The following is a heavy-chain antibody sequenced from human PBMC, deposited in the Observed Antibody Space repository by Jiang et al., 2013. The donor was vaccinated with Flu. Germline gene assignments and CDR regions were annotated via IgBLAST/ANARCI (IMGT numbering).Heavy chain of an antibody. Sequence: WYNDYAVSVKSRITINPDTSKNQFSLQLNSVTPEDTAVYYCARDLSTAGNYFDYWGQGTLVTVSS. J-gene: IGHJ4*02. CDR3: ARDLSTAGNYFDY. V-gene: IGHV6-1*01. CDR2: WYN. D-gene: IGHD5-18*01.